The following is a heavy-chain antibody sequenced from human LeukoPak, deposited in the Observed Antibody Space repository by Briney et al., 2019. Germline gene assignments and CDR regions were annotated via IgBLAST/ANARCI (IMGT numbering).Heavy chain of an antibody. J-gene: IGHJ4*02. V-gene: IGHV3-23*01. CDR2: ISDSGTST. D-gene: IGHD3-10*01. CDR1: GFTFSSYA. CDR3: AKGDSGYGSGRPFDY. Sequence: PGGSLRLSCAASGFTFSSYAMIWVRQAPGKGLEWVSLISDSGTSTYYPDSVKGRFTISRDNSKNTVYLQMNSLRAEDTAVYYCAKGDSGYGSGRPFDYWGQGTLVTVSS.